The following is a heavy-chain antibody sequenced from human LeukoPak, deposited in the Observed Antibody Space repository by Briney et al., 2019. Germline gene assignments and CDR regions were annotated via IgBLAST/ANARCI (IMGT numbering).Heavy chain of an antibody. J-gene: IGHJ4*02. CDR2: ISGSGGST. CDR3: AKDHRDILTGYGRICDY. D-gene: IGHD3-9*01. CDR1: GFTFSSYA. Sequence: GGSLRLSCAASGFTFSSYAMSWVRQAPGKGLEWVSAISGSGGSTYYADSVKGRFTISRDNSKNTLYLQMNSLRAADTAVYYCAKDHRDILTGYGRICDYWGQGTLVTVSS. V-gene: IGHV3-23*01.